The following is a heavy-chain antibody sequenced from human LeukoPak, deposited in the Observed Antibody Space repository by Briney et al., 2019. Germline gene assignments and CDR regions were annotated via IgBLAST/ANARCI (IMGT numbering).Heavy chain of an antibody. CDR3: ARGRCSSTSCYRSTVKTYNWFDP. CDR2: INHSGST. D-gene: IGHD2-2*02. Sequence: SETLSLTCAVYGGSFSGYYWSWIRHPPGKGLEWIGEINHSGSTNYNPSLKSRVTISVDTSKNQFSLKLSSVTAADTAVYYCARGRCSSTSCYRSTVKTYNWFDPWGQGTLVTVSS. V-gene: IGHV4-34*01. CDR1: GGSFSGYY. J-gene: IGHJ5*02.